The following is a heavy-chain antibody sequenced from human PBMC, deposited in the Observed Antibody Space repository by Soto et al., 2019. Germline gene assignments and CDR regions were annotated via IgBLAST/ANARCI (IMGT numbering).Heavy chain of an antibody. CDR2: IYYSGST. CDR3: ARAPYGDYDHYFDY. V-gene: IGHV4-59*01. CDR1: GGSISSYY. D-gene: IGHD4-17*01. Sequence: QVQLQESGPGLVKPSETLSLTCTVSGGSISSYYWSWIRQPPGKGLEWIGYIYYSGSTNYNPSLKSRLTIAVHTSKNQFSLKLSSVTAADTAVYYCARAPYGDYDHYFDYWGQGTLVTVSS. J-gene: IGHJ4*02.